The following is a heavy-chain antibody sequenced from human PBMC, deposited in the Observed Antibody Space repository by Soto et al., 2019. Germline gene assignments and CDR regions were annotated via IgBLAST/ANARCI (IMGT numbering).Heavy chain of an antibody. CDR3: ARYMAQPTTSYFDY. CDR2: IYYSGST. Sequence: SETLSLTCTVSGGSISSYYWSWIRQPPGKGLEWIGYIYYSGSTNYNPSPKSRVTISVDTSKNQFSLKLSSVTAADTAVYYCARYMAQPTTSYFDYWGQGTLVTVSS. D-gene: IGHD4-17*01. V-gene: IGHV4-59*01. CDR1: GGSISSYY. J-gene: IGHJ4*02.